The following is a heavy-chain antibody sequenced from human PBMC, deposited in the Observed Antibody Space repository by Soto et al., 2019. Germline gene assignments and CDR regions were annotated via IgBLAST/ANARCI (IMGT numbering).Heavy chain of an antibody. J-gene: IGHJ4*02. CDR2: IYYSGST. CDR1: GGSISSYY. Sequence: SETLSLTCTVSGGSISSYYWSWIRLHPGKGLEWIGYIYYSGSTYYNPSLKSRVTISVDTSKNQFSLKLSSVTAADTAVYYCAREGSGSSFFDYWGQGTLVTVSS. V-gene: IGHV4-59*06. D-gene: IGHD3-10*01. CDR3: AREGSGSSFFDY.